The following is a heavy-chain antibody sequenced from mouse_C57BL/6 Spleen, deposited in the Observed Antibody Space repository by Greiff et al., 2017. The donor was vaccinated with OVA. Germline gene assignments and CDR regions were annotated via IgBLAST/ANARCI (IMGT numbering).Heavy chain of an antibody. CDR2: IWSGGST. V-gene: IGHV2-2*01. CDR1: GFSLTSYG. CDR3: AREGEYSNYAPWFAY. D-gene: IGHD2-5*01. J-gene: IGHJ3*01. Sequence: QVQLQQSGPGLVQPSQSLSITCTVSGFSLTSYGVHWVRQSPGKGLAWLGVIWSGGSTDYNAAFISSLSLCKDNSKSQVFFKMNSLQADDTAIYYCAREGEYSNYAPWFAYWGQGTLVTVSA.